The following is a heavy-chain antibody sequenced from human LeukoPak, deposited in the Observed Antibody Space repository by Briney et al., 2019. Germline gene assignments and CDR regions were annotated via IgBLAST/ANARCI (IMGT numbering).Heavy chain of an antibody. CDR2: INPSGGST. V-gene: IGHV1-46*01. J-gene: IGHJ4*02. CDR1: GYTFTSYY. Sequence: ASVKVSCKASGYTFTSYYMHWVRQAPEQGLEWMGIINPSGGSTTYAQKFQGRITLTRDTSTSTFYMELSSLKSQDTAVYYCARLFWSGYYTRSPFDYWGQGTLVTVSS. D-gene: IGHD3-3*01. CDR3: ARLFWSGYYTRSPFDY.